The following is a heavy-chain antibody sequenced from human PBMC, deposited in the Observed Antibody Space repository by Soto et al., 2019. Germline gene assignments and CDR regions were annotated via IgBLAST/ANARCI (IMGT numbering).Heavy chain of an antibody. CDR2: IDPNSGDT. D-gene: IGHD6-13*01. CDR1: GYTFTAYH. CDR3: ARGYIAATNSG. Sequence: QVQLVQSGAEVKRPGASVKVSCKASGYTFTAYHIHWVRQAPGQGLEWMGWIDPNSGDTKYTQKFEGRVIMTRDTSSSTAYMELSSLRSDDTALFFCARGYIAATNSGWGQRTLVTVSS. V-gene: IGHV1-2*02. J-gene: IGHJ4*02.